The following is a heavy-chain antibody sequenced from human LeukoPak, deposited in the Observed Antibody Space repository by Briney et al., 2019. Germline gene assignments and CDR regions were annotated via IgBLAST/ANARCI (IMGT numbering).Heavy chain of an antibody. CDR3: ARDLYRIVVVPHYFDY. V-gene: IGHV3-21*01. CDR2: ISSRSTYI. D-gene: IGHD3-22*01. J-gene: IGHJ4*02. CDR1: GFTFSSYS. Sequence: GGSLRLSCAASGFTFSSYSMNWVRQAPGKGLEWVSSISSRSTYIYHADSVKGRFTISRDNAKNSLYLQMNSLRAEDTAVYYCARDLYRIVVVPHYFDYWGQGTLVTVSS.